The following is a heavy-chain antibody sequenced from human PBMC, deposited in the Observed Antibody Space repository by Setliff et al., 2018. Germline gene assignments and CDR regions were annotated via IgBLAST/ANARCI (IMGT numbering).Heavy chain of an antibody. Sequence: SETLSLTCAAYGGTFSDYYWTWIRQPPGKGLEWIGEINHRGSTNYNPSLKSRATISIDTSKDQFSLKLISMSAADTAKYYCVVGFCPSPGCFAGFDYWGRGLPVTVSS. CDR3: VVGFCPSPGCFAGFDY. D-gene: IGHD3-3*01. J-gene: IGHJ5*01. V-gene: IGHV4-34*08. CDR1: GGTFSDYY. CDR2: INHRGST.